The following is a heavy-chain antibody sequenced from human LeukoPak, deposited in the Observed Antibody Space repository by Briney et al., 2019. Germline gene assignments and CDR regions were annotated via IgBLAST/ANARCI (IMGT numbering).Heavy chain of an antibody. CDR1: GGSFSGYY. Sequence: SATLSLTCAVYGGSFSGYYWSWIRQSPGKGLEWIGEINHSGSTNYNPSLKSRVTISVDTSKNQFSLKLSSVTAADTAVYYCARRRQHDSSLFWNFDLWGRGTLVTVSS. D-gene: IGHD6-6*01. CDR3: ARRRQHDSSLFWNFDL. J-gene: IGHJ2*01. CDR2: INHSGST. V-gene: IGHV4-34*01.